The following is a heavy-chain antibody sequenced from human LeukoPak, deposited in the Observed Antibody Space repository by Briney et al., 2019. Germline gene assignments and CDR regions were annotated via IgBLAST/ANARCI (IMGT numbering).Heavy chain of an antibody. CDR2: ISYDGSNK. V-gene: IGHV3-30*03. CDR3: ARAPHITGGDAFDI. Sequence: GRSLRLSCAASGFTFSSYGMHWVRQAPGKGLEWVAVISYDGSNKYYADSVKGRFTISRDNSKNTLYLQMNSLRAEDTAVYYCARAPHITGGDAFDIWGQGTMVTVSS. CDR1: GFTFSSYG. J-gene: IGHJ3*02. D-gene: IGHD2-21*01.